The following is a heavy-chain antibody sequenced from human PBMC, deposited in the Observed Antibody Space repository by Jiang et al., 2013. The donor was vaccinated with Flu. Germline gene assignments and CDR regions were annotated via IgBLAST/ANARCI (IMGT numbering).Heavy chain of an antibody. CDR2: ISGSGGST. CDR1: GFTFSSYA. CDR3: AKSWGVRDWFDP. V-gene: IGHV3-23*01. J-gene: IGHJ5*02. D-gene: IGHD3-16*01. Sequence: GFTFSSYAMSWVRQAPGKGLEWVSAISGSGGSTYYADSVKGRFTISRDNSKNTLYLQMNSLRAEDTAVYYCAKSWGVRDWFDPWGQGTLVTVSS.